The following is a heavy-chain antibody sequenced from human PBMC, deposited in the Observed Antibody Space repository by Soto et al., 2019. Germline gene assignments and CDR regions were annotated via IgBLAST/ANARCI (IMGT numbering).Heavy chain of an antibody. CDR1: GSTFTSYD. V-gene: IGHV1-8*01. J-gene: IGHJ4*02. Sequence: QVQLVQSGAEVKKPGASVKVSCKASGSTFTSYDINWVRQATGQGLEWMGWMNPNSGNTGTAQKFQGRVTMTRSIAISTAYMKLRSLRPGATAVYYCATTLYSDNVDSWGQGALVTVSS. CDR2: MNPNSGNT. CDR3: ATTLYSDNVDS. D-gene: IGHD4-17*01.